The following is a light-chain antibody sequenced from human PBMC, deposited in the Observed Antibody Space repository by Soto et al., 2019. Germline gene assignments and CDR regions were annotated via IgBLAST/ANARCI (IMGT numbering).Light chain of an antibody. CDR1: SGHSSFI. Sequence: QPVLAQSSSASASLGSSVNLTCTLSSGHSSFIIAWHQQQPGKAPRYWMKLEGSGTYNKGSGVPDRFSGSSSGADRYLTIHNLKSEDQAAYYCETSDSNTRVFGGGTKVTV. CDR2: LEGSGTY. J-gene: IGLJ3*02. CDR3: ETSDSNTRV. V-gene: IGLV4-60*03.